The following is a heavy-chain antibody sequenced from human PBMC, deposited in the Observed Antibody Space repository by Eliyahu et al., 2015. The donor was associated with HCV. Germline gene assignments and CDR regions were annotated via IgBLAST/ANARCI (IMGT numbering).Heavy chain of an antibody. Sequence: EVQLLESGGGLALPGGSLRXSXAXXGFXFSNYAMXWVRQAPGKGLEWVSGISDNGGSTHHXESVKGRFSISSDNAKKTVYLQMNSLRVEDTAIYYCAKDDYYGSGSYDYWGQGTLVTVSS. J-gene: IGHJ4*02. D-gene: IGHD3-10*01. CDR3: AKDDYYGSGSYDY. CDR2: ISDNGGST. V-gene: IGHV3-23*01. CDR1: GFXFSNYA.